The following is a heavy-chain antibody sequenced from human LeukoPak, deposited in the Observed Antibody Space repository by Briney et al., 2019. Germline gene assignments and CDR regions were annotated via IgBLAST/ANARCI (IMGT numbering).Heavy chain of an antibody. CDR1: GFTFSSHA. Sequence: GGSLRLSCVASGFTFSSHAMHWVRQAPGKGLEWVAVIAYDVSNEYYADSVKGRFTISRDNSKNTLYLQMNSLRTEDTAMYYCVGEVGPRQMNYWGQGTLVTVSS. CDR2: IAYDVSNE. D-gene: IGHD1-26*01. J-gene: IGHJ4*02. V-gene: IGHV3-30-3*01. CDR3: VGEVGPRQMNY.